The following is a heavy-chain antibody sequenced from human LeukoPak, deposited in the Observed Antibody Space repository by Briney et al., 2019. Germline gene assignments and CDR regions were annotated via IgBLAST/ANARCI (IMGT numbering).Heavy chain of an antibody. Sequence: GGSLRLSCAASGLTFDDYAMHWVRQAPGKGLEWVSGISWNSGSIGYADSVKGRFTISRDNAKNSLYLQMNSLRAEDMALYYCAKSVEAVAGFFDYWGQGTLVTVSS. J-gene: IGHJ4*02. CDR2: ISWNSGSI. CDR1: GLTFDDYA. V-gene: IGHV3-9*03. CDR3: AKSVEAVAGFFDY. D-gene: IGHD6-19*01.